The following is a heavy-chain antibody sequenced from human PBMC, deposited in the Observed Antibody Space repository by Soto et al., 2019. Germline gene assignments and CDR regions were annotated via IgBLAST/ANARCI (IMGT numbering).Heavy chain of an antibody. V-gene: IGHV4-34*01. CDR3: ARGGWNYYGSGSYRPYYYYYMDV. CDR2: INHSGST. J-gene: IGHJ6*03. CDR1: GGSFSGYY. Sequence: SETLSLTCAVYGGSFSGYYWSWIRQPPGKGLEWIGEINHSGSTNYNPSLKSRVTISVDTSKNHFSLKLSSVTAADTAVYYCARGGWNYYGSGSYRPYYYYYMDVWGKVTTVTVSS. D-gene: IGHD3-10*01.